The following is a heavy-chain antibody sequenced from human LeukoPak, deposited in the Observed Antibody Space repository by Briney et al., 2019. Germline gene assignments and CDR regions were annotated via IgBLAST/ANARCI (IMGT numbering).Heavy chain of an antibody. J-gene: IGHJ3*02. Sequence: GGSLRLSCAASGFTFSGSAMYWVRQASGKGLEWVGRIRSKANSYATAYAASVKGRFTISRDDSKNTAYLQMNSLKTEDTAVYYCTTVTTGLGIWGQGTMVTVSS. D-gene: IGHD4-11*01. CDR1: GFTFSGSA. CDR2: IRSKANSYAT. V-gene: IGHV3-73*01. CDR3: TTVTTGLGI.